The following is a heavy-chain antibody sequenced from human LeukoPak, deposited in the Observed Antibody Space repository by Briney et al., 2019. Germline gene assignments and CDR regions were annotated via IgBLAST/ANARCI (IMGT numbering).Heavy chain of an antibody. Sequence: GGSLRLSCAASGFTFSSYSMNWVRQAPGKGLEWVSYISSSSSTIYYADSVKGRFTISRDNAKNSLYLQMNSLRAEDTAVYYCAREVAFDIWGQGTMVTVSS. J-gene: IGHJ3*02. V-gene: IGHV3-48*01. CDR3: AREVAFDI. CDR1: GFTFSSYS. CDR2: ISSSSSTI.